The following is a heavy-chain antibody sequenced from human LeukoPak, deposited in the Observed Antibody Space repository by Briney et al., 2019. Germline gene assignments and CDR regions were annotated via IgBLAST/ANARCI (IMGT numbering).Heavy chain of an antibody. V-gene: IGHV1-2*06. CDR1: GYTFTGYY. CDR3: ARTNYDILTGYSPHFDY. Sequence: ASVKVSCKASGYTFTGYYMHWVRQAPGQGLEWMGRINPNSGGTNYAQKFQGRVTMTRDTSISTAYTELSRLRSDDTAVYYCARTNYDILTGYSPHFDYWGQGTLVTVSS. D-gene: IGHD3-9*01. CDR2: INPNSGGT. J-gene: IGHJ4*02.